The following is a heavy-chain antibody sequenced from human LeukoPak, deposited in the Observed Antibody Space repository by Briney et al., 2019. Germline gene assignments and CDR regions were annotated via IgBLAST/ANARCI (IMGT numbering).Heavy chain of an antibody. CDR3: AKDDKWELRSSDY. V-gene: IGHV3-23*01. CDR2: ISGSGGST. CDR1: GFTFSSYA. D-gene: IGHD1-26*01. J-gene: IGHJ4*02. Sequence: PGGSLRLSCAAPGFTFSSYAMSWVRQAPGKGLEWVSGISGSGGSTYYADSVKGRFTISRDNSKNTPYLQMNSLRAEDTAVYYCAKDDKWELRSSDYWGQGTLVTVSS.